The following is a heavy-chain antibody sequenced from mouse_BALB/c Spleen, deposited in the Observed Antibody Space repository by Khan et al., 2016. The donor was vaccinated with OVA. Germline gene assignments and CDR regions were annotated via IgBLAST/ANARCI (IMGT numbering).Heavy chain of an antibody. CDR3: TRSYDSYYFDY. V-gene: IGHV1-5*01. Sequence: MQLEESGTVLARPGASVKMSCKASGYNFTSYWMHWVKQRPGQGLEWIGAIYPGISDTRYNQKFKVKAKLTAVTSASTAYMELSSLTNEDSVVYFCTRSYDSYYFDYWGQGTTLRVSS. J-gene: IGHJ2*01. D-gene: IGHD2-4*01. CDR1: GYNFTSYW. CDR2: IYPGISDT.